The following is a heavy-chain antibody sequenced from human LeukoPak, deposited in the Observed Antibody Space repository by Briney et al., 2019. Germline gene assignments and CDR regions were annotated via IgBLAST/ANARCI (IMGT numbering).Heavy chain of an antibody. D-gene: IGHD1-20*01. CDR2: ISGSGGST. J-gene: IGHJ4*02. CDR3: AKPKDNSLYCFDY. Sequence: PGGSLRLSCAASAFTFRSYAMSWVRQAGGKGLEWVSAISGSGGSTYYADSVKGRFTISRGASKNTLYLQMSSLRAEDTAVYYCAKPKDNSLYCFDYWGQGTLVTVSS. CDR1: AFTFRSYA. V-gene: IGHV3-23*01.